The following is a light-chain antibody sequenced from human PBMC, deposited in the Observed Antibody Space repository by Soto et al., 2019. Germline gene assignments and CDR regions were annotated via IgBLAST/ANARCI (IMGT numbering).Light chain of an antibody. V-gene: IGLV1-47*02. CDR2: SNN. J-gene: IGLJ3*02. Sequence: QSVLTQPPSASGTPGQRVTISCSGSSSNIGSNYVYWYQQLQGTAPKLLIYSNNQRPSGVPDRFSGSKSGTSASLAISGLRSDDEADYYCAAWDDSLSGPWVFGGGTKLTAL. CDR1: SSNIGSNY. CDR3: AAWDDSLSGPWV.